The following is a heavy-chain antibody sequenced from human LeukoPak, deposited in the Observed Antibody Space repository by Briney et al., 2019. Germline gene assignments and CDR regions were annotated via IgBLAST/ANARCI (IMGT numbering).Heavy chain of an antibody. V-gene: IGHV4-39*07. CDR3: ARDGGGTTFDY. J-gene: IGHJ4*02. Sequence: SETLSLTCAVYGGSFSSYYWGWIRQPPGKGLEWIGSIYYSGSTYYNPSLKSRVTISVDTSKNQFSLKLSSVTAADTAVYYCARDGGGTTFDYWGQGTLVTVSS. CDR2: IYYSGST. CDR1: GGSFSSYY. D-gene: IGHD2-15*01.